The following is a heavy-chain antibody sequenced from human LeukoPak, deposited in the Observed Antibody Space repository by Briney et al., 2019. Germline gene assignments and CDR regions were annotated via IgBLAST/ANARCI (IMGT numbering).Heavy chain of an antibody. J-gene: IGHJ3*02. D-gene: IGHD3-10*01. CDR1: GDTFTTYA. CDR3: ARNVRGVFDI. V-gene: IGHV1-18*01. CDR2: ISAYSGNT. Sequence: GASVKVSCKASGDTFTTYAIIWVRQAPGQGLEWMGRISAYSGNTNYAQRLQGRVTVTTDSSTSTAYMELRSLRSDDTAVYYCARNVRGVFDIWGQGTMVSVSS.